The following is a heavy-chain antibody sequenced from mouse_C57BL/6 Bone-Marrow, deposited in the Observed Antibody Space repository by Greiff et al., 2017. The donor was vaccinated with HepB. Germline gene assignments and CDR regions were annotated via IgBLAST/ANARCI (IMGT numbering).Heavy chain of an antibody. CDR3: ARDDYYGNSYGDY. V-gene: IGHV3-6*01. CDR1: GYSITSGYY. D-gene: IGHD1-1*01. CDR2: ISYDGSN. Sequence: EVQVVESGPGLVKPSQSLSLTCSVTGYSITSGYYWNWIRQFPGNKLEWMGYISYDGSNNYNPSLKNRISITRDTSKNQFFLKLNSVTTEDTATYYCARDDYYGNSYGDYWGQGTTLTVSS. J-gene: IGHJ2*01.